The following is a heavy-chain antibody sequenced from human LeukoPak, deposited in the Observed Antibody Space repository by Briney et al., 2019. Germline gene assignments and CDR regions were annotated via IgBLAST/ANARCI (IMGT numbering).Heavy chain of an antibody. J-gene: IGHJ6*04. D-gene: IGHD3-10*01. Sequence: SQTLSLTCTVSGGSISSGGYYWSWIRQHPGKGLEWIGYIYYSGSTYYNPSLKSRVTISVDTSKNQFSLKLSSVTAADTAVYYCARDLWFGEVSYYGMDVWGKGTTVTVSS. V-gene: IGHV4-31*03. CDR1: GGSISSGGYY. CDR3: ARDLWFGEVSYYGMDV. CDR2: IYYSGST.